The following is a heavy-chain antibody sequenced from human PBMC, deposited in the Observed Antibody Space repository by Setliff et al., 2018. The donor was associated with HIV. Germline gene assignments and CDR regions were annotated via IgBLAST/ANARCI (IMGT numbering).Heavy chain of an antibody. J-gene: IGHJ4*02. D-gene: IGHD5-12*01. CDR3: AKDQAGWLQLRSRLED. CDR2: IRFDGSHQ. CDR1: GFTFNTHA. Sequence: GGSLSLSCAASGFTFNTHAMHWVRQVPGKGLEWVAFIRFDGSHQNYAESVKGRFVISRDNFKNTLSLQMIGLRREDTAVYYCAKDQAGWLQLRSRLEDWGQGTLVTVSS. V-gene: IGHV3-30*02.